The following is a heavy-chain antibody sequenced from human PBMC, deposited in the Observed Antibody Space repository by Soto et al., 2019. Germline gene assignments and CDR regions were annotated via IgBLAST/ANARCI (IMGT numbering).Heavy chain of an antibody. CDR1: GFTFSDHY. CDR2: IRNRANDYST. CDR3: ASTYGDFRDFQN. D-gene: IGHD4-17*01. J-gene: IGHJ1*01. Sequence: EVQLVESGGGLVQPGGSLRLSCAASGFTFSDHYMDWVRQAPGKGLEWVGRIRNRANDYSTEYAASVKGRFSISRDGSENSLYLQMNSLKTEDTAVYYCASTYGDFRDFQNWGQGTLVTVSS. V-gene: IGHV3-72*01.